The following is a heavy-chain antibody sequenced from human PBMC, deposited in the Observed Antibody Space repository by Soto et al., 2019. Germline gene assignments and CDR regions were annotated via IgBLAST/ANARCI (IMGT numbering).Heavy chain of an antibody. D-gene: IGHD6-13*01. Sequence: QVQLVESGGGVVQPGGSLRLSCAASGFTFTSYAMHWVRQAPGKGLEWVAAVSYDGNDNYYADFVKGRFTISRDNSKNTLNLQMDSLRPEDTAVYSCARTAAAGTRYYGMDVWGHGTTVTVS. V-gene: IGHV3-30-3*01. CDR2: VSYDGNDN. CDR1: GFTFTSYA. CDR3: ARTAAAGTRYYGMDV. J-gene: IGHJ6*02.